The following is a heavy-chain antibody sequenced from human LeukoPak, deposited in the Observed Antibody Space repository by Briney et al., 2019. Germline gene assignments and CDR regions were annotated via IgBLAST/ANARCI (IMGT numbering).Heavy chain of an antibody. D-gene: IGHD4-11*01. Sequence: SETLSLTCAIYGGSFSGYYWSWIRQPPGKGLEWIGEINHSGSTNYNPSLKSRVTISVDTSKNQFSLKLSSVTAADTAVYYCARAGGVTTVTTGYYYGMDVWGQGTTVTVSS. CDR3: ARAGGVTTVTTGYYYGMDV. V-gene: IGHV4-34*01. CDR2: INHSGST. CDR1: GGSFSGYY. J-gene: IGHJ6*02.